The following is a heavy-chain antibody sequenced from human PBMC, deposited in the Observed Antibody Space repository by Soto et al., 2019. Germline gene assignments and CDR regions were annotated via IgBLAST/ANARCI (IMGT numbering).Heavy chain of an antibody. CDR1: GDCISSEYYH. J-gene: IGHJ6*02. CDR3: AREDDGGDSLAF. D-gene: IGHD2-21*02. V-gene: IGHV4-30-4*08. CDR2: IHHSGSI. Sequence: TLSITCTVSGDCISSEYYHWTWIRQSPGKGLEWIGYIHHSGSILYNPSLKSRVTISVDTSKNQFSLHLSSVTAADMAVYFCAREDDGGDSLAFWGQGTTVTGSS.